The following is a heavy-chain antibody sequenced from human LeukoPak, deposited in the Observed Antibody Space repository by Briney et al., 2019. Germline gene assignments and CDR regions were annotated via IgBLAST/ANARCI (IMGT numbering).Heavy chain of an antibody. Sequence: GGSLRLSCAASGFTFSSYAMSWVRQAPGKGLEWVSTISGNGASTYYADSVRGRFTISRDNSKNTLYLQMNSLRAEDTAVYYCARDPGYAIYYFGYWGQGTLATVSS. CDR1: GFTFSSYA. J-gene: IGHJ4*02. CDR2: ISGNGAST. D-gene: IGHD3-9*01. CDR3: ARDPGYAIYYFGY. V-gene: IGHV3-23*01.